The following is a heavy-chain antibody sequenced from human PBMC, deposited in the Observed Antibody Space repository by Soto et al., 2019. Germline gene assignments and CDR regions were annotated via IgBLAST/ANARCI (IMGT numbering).Heavy chain of an antibody. CDR3: ARHRSAPKRSLNP. CDR1: GDSFGPYC. CDR2: IYPGNSDT. Sequence: ESLKISCKGSGDSFGPYCIGWVRQMPGKGLEWMGIIYPGNSDTRYSPSFRGQVTISADRSISTAYLQWISLKASDTAIYYCARHRSAPKRSLNPWGQGTLVTVSS. D-gene: IGHD6-19*01. V-gene: IGHV5-51*01. J-gene: IGHJ5*02.